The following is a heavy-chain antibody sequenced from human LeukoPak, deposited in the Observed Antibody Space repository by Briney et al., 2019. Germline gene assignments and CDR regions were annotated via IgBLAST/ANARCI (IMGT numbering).Heavy chain of an antibody. Sequence: KSSETLSLTCTVSGYSISSGYYWGWIRQPPGKGLEWIGSIYHSGSTYYNPSLKSRVTISVDTSKNQFSLKLSSVTAADTAVYYCARVDYGSSFFDYWGQGTLVTVSS. CDR1: GYSISSGYY. D-gene: IGHD3-10*01. J-gene: IGHJ4*02. CDR2: IYHSGST. CDR3: ARVDYGSSFFDY. V-gene: IGHV4-38-2*02.